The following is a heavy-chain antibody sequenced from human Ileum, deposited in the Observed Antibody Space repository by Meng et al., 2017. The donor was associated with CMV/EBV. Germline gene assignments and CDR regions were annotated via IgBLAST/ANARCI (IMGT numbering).Heavy chain of an antibody. CDR3: AKDSWGGAWLELDY. CDR2: IKSDGDSI. J-gene: IGHJ4*02. Sequence: GESLKISCEASGFSFSSYWMYWVRQAPGKGLECVSRIKSDGDSIIYAASARGRFTISRDNSRNTLYLQMNSLRAEDTAVYYCAKDSWGGAWLELDYWGQGTLVTVSS. CDR1: GFSFSSYW. D-gene: IGHD6-19*01. V-gene: IGHV3-74*01.